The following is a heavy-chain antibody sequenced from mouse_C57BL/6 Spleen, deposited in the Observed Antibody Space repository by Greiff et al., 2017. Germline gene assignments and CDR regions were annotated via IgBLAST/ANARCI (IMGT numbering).Heavy chain of an antibody. V-gene: IGHV1-26*01. Sequence: EVQLQQSGPELVKPGASVKISCKASGYTFTDYYMNWVKQSHGKSLEWIGDINPNNGGTSYNQKFKGKDTLAVDKSSSTAYVELRSLTSEGSAVEYCARSNDYDGYYAMDYWGQGTSVTV. CDR2: INPNNGGT. D-gene: IGHD2-4*01. CDR1: GYTFTDYY. CDR3: ARSNDYDGYYAMDY. J-gene: IGHJ4*01.